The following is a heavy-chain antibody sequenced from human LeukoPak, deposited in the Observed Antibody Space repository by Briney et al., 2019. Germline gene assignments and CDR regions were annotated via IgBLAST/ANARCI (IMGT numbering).Heavy chain of an antibody. CDR1: GGSISSSNYY. CDR3: ARGSKAAPGTFDY. Sequence: SETLSLTCTVSGGSISSSNYYWDWIRQPPGKGLEWIGSVYYSGSTDYNPSLKSRVTISVDTSKNQFSLKLSSVTAADTAVYYCARGSKAAPGTFDYWGQGTLVTVSS. J-gene: IGHJ4*02. V-gene: IGHV4-39*07. D-gene: IGHD6-13*01. CDR2: VYYSGST.